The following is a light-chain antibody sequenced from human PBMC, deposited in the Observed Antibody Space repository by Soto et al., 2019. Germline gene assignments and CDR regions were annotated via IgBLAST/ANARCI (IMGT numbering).Light chain of an antibody. J-gene: IGKJ5*01. CDR3: QQYGSSPIT. CDR2: GAS. Sequence: EIVFTQSPCTLSLSPGERATLSCRASQSFSSTYLAWYQQKPGQAPRLLVYGASSRATGIPDRFSGFGSGTDFTLTISRLEPEDFAVYFCQQYGSSPITFGQGTRLEIK. V-gene: IGKV3-20*01. CDR1: QSFSSTY.